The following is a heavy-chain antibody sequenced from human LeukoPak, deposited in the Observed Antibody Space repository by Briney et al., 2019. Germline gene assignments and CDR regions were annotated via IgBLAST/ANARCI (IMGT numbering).Heavy chain of an antibody. CDR3: ARDFNSYYYDSSGH. D-gene: IGHD3-22*01. Sequence: SETLSLTCTVSGGSISSSSYYWGWIRQPPGKGLEWIGSIYYSGSTYYNPSLKSRVTISVDTSKNQFSLKLSSVTAADTAVYYCARDFNSYYYDSSGHWDQGTLVTVSS. CDR1: GGSISSSSYY. V-gene: IGHV4-39*07. J-gene: IGHJ4*02. CDR2: IYYSGST.